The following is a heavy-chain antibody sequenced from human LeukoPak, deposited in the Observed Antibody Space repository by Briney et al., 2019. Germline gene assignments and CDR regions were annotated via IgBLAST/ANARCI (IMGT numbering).Heavy chain of an antibody. D-gene: IGHD3-22*01. V-gene: IGHV3-30*18. Sequence: SGRSLRLSCEVSGLNFSGYGMHWVRQAPGKGLEWVAVIFDDGTNKYYADFVKGRFTISRDNSKNTLYLQVNSLRTEDTGVYFCAKDYYHSSYYLDVWGKGTTVTVS. CDR2: IFDDGTNK. CDR1: GLNFSGYG. CDR3: AKDYYHSSYYLDV. J-gene: IGHJ6*03.